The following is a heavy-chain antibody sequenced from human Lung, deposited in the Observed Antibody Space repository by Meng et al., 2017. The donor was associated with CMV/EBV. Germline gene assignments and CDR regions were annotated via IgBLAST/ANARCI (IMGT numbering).Heavy chain of an antibody. J-gene: IGHJ5*02. D-gene: IGHD2-15*01. CDR1: FSSYA. CDR3: GRYTDIVSVITATRDYWFDP. CDR2: IIPILAIT. V-gene: IGHV1-69*04. Sequence: FSSYAITWVRQAPGQGLEWMETIIPILAITKYAQKFQGRVTITADKTSSTVYMELSSLRSDDTAVYYCGRYTDIVSVITATRDYWFDPWGQGTLVTVSS.